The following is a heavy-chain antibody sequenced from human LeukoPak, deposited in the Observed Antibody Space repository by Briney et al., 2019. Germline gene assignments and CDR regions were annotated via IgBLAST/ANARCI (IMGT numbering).Heavy chain of an antibody. CDR3: ARSSDSSGYYDYFDY. CDR2: LYPGDSDT. Sequence: AESLKISCKGSGYSFTSYWIGWGRQMPGKGLEGMAILYPGDSDTRYSPSFQGQVTISADESISTAYLQWSSLKASDTAIYYCARSSDSSGYYDYFDYWGQGALVTVSS. D-gene: IGHD3-22*01. J-gene: IGHJ4*02. V-gene: IGHV5-51*01. CDR1: GYSFTSYW.